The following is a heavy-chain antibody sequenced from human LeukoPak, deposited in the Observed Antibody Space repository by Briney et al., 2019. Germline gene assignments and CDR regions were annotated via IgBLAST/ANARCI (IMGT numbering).Heavy chain of an antibody. V-gene: IGHV3-30*15. J-gene: IGHJ4*02. CDR2: ISYDGSSK. D-gene: IGHD2-2*01. CDR1: GFTFSTFA. Sequence: GGSLRLSCAASGFTFSTFAMHWVRQAPGKGLEWVSVISYDGSSKAYADSATGRFTISRDNSKNTLYLQMSDLRAEDTAIFYCARDKIDHCSAPSCWGSFDFWGQGSLVTVSS. CDR3: ARDKIDHCSAPSCWGSFDF.